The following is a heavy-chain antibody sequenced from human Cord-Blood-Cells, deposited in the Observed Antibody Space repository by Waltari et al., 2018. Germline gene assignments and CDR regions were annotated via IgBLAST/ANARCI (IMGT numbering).Heavy chain of an antibody. V-gene: IGHV1-24*01. CDR1: AYTLTAFS. Sequence: QVQLVQSGAEVKQPAASVKVACQVSAYTLTAFSMPRVRQAAGKGLEWMGGFDPEDGETSYAQKFQGRVTMTEDTSTDTAYMELSSLRSEDTAVYYCATDWYYYGSGRHWGQGTLVTVSS. CDR3: ATDWYYYGSGRH. CDR2: FDPEDGET. D-gene: IGHD3-10*01. J-gene: IGHJ4*02.